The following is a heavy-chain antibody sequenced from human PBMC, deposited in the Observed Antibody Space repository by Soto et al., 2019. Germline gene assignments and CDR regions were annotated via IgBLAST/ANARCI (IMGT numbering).Heavy chain of an antibody. D-gene: IGHD1-26*01. J-gene: IGHJ6*02. Sequence: SETLSLTCTVSGGSISSGGYYWSWIRQHPGKGLEWIGYIYYSGSTYYNPSLKSRVTISVDTSKNQFSLKLSSVTAADTAVYYCARDELRRYYGMDVWGQGTTVTVS. CDR1: GGSISSGGYY. CDR3: ARDELRRYYGMDV. CDR2: IYYSGST. V-gene: IGHV4-31*03.